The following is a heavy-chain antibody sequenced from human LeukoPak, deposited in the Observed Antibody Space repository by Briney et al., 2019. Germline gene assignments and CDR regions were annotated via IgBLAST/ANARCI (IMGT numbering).Heavy chain of an antibody. CDR3: AAVVRSGSPFDY. V-gene: IGHV3-74*01. CDR2: INGDGSST. J-gene: IGHJ4*02. Sequence: GGSLRLSCAASGFTFSSYWVHWVRQAPGKGLVWVSRINGDGSSTSYADSVKGRFTISRDNAKNTLYLQMTSLRVEDTAVYYCAAVVRSGSPFDYWGQGSLVTVSS. CDR1: GFTFSSYW. D-gene: IGHD6-25*01.